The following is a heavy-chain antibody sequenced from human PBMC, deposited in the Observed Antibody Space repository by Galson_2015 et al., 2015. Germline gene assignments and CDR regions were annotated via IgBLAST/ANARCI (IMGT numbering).Heavy chain of an antibody. CDR2: ISSSSSYI. V-gene: IGHV3-21*01. Sequence: SLRLSCAASGFTFSSYSMNWVRQAPGKGLEWVSSISSSSSYIYYADSVKGRFTISRDNAKNSLYLQMNSLRAEDTAVYYCARLGFGELLSTDYWGQGTLVTVSS. J-gene: IGHJ4*02. D-gene: IGHD3-10*01. CDR1: GFTFSSYS. CDR3: ARLGFGELLSTDY.